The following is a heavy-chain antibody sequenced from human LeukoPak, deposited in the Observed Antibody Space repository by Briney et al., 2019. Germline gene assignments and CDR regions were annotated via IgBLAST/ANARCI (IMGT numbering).Heavy chain of an antibody. CDR3: ARDIPWFHDYGGNLRRGVDY. CDR2: INPNSGDT. CDR1: GYTFSAYY. D-gene: IGHD4-23*01. V-gene: IGHV1-2*02. Sequence: ASVKVSCKASGYTFSAYYMYWVRQAPGQGLEWMGWINPNSGDTNYAQKFQGRVTMTRATSITTAYMELSGLRSDDTAVYYCARDIPWFHDYGGNLRRGVDYWGQGTLVTVSS. J-gene: IGHJ4*02.